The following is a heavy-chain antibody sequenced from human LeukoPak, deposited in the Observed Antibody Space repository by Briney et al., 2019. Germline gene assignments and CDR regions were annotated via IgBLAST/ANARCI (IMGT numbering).Heavy chain of an antibody. CDR3: ARDPYCSGTSCYQV. CDR2: ISSGGNT. J-gene: IGHJ4*02. Sequence: GGSLRLSCAASGFTVSSDYMTWVRQAPGKGLEWVSTISSGGNTYYADTVKGRFTISRDNSKNTLYLQMHSLRAEDTAVYYCARDPYCSGTSCYQVWGLGTLVTVSS. CDR1: GFTVSSDY. V-gene: IGHV3-66*01. D-gene: IGHD2-15*01.